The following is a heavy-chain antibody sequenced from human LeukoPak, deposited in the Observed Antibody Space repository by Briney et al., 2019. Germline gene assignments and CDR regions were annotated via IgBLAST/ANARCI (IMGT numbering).Heavy chain of an antibody. D-gene: IGHD3-10*01. Sequence: PSETLSLTCTVSGGSISSFYWSWIRQPAGKGLEWIGRIYTSGSTNYNPSLKSRVTMSVDTSNNQFSLKLSSVTAADTAVYYCARGRYGSGSYYMDVWGKGTTVTISS. J-gene: IGHJ6*03. CDR2: IYTSGST. V-gene: IGHV4-4*07. CDR3: ARGRYGSGSYYMDV. CDR1: GGSISSFY.